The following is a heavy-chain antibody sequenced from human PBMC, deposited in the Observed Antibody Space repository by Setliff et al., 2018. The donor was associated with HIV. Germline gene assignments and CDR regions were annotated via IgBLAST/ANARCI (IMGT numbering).Heavy chain of an antibody. V-gene: IGHV3-66*02. CDR3: ARWSYAVLSGPYCFNS. J-gene: IGHJ4*02. CDR2: IYGGGTK. D-gene: IGHD3-3*01. CDR1: GFNVSNSY. Sequence: GGSLRLSCAVSGFNVSNSYMSWVRQAPGKGLDWVSIIYGGGTKYYADSVKGRFTLSRDNSKNTLYLQMNRLRPEDTAVYYCARWSYAVLSGPYCFNSWGQGILVTVSS.